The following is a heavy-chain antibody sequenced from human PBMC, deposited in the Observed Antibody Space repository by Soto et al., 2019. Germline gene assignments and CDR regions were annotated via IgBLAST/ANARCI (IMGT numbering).Heavy chain of an antibody. V-gene: IGHV1-3*01. CDR1: GYAFSSYT. CDR2: INPGNGNR. CDR3: ARDSPDTVTTFDY. Sequence: QVQLVQSGAEVKKPGASVKVSCKASGYAFSSYTIHWVRQAPGQRLEWMGWINPGNGNRRYSETLQGRVTFNRDTSASTAYMELSRLISEDTAIYYCARDSPDTVTTFDYWGQGTLVTVSS. D-gene: IGHD4-17*01. J-gene: IGHJ4*02.